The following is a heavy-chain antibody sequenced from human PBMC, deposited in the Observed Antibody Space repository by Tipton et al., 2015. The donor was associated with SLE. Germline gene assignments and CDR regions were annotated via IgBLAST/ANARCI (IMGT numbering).Heavy chain of an antibody. D-gene: IGHD3-22*01. CDR1: GFTFSTYA. CDR2: ICGSGNST. Sequence: SLRLSCAASGFTFSTYAMSWVRQAPGKGLEWVSGICGSGNSTYYADSLKGRFTISRDNSKNTLYLQMNSLRAEDTAVYYCAHRGTSSGYYYYFDYWGQGTLVTVSS. V-gene: IGHV3-23*01. J-gene: IGHJ4*02. CDR3: AHRGTSSGYYYYFDY.